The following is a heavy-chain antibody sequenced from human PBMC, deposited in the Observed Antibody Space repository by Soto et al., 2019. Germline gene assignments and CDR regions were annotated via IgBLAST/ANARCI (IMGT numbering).Heavy chain of an antibody. J-gene: IGHJ4*02. CDR1: SGSISSSNW. Sequence: QVQLQESGPGLVKPSGTLSLTCAVSSGSISSSNWWSWVRQPPGKGLEWIGEIDPSGSTNYNPSLKSRVTISVDKSKNQFSLKLSSVTAADTAVYYCARNIAVAGTSSFDYWGQGTMVTVSS. V-gene: IGHV4-4*02. CDR2: IDPSGST. CDR3: ARNIAVAGTSSFDY. D-gene: IGHD6-19*01.